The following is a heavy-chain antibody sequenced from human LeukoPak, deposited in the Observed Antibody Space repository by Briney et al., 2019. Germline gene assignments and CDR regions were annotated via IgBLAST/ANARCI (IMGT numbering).Heavy chain of an antibody. CDR1: GYPFTGYY. CDR2: INPNSGGT. V-gene: IGHV1-2*02. J-gene: IGHJ5*02. CDR3: ARSFTDP. Sequence: ASVKVSCKASGYPFTGYYMHWVRQAPGQGLEWMGWINPNSGGTNYAQKFRGRVSMTRDTSISTAYMELSSLRSDDTAVYYCARSFTDPWGQGTLVTVSS.